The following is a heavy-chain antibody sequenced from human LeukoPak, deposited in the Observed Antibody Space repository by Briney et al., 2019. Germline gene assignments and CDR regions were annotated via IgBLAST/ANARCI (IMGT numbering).Heavy chain of an antibody. CDR3: ARGQQLHFTLNWFDP. CDR1: GYTLTEFS. V-gene: IGHV1-24*01. D-gene: IGHD6-13*01. J-gene: IGHJ5*02. Sequence: ASVKVSCKVSGYTLTEFSIRWVRRVPGKGLEWMGGFDPEDGETIYAQKFQGRVTMTEDTSSDTAYMELSSLRSEDTAVYYCARGQQLHFTLNWFDPWGQGTLVTVSS. CDR2: FDPEDGET.